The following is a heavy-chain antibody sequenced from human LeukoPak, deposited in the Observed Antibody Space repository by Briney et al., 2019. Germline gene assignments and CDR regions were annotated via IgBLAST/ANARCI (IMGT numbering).Heavy chain of an antibody. J-gene: IGHJ6*02. Sequence: GASVKVSCKASGYTFTGYYMHWVRQAPGQGLEWMGRINPNSGGTNYAQKFQGRVTMTRDTSNSTAYMELSRLRSDDTAVYYCARMATLLSCYYGMDVWGQGTTVTVSS. D-gene: IGHD2-15*01. V-gene: IGHV1-2*06. CDR3: ARMATLLSCYYGMDV. CDR1: GYTFTGYY. CDR2: INPNSGGT.